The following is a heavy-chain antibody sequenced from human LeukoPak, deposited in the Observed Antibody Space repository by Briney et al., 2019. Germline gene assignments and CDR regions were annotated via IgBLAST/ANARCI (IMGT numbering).Heavy chain of an antibody. V-gene: IGHV4-39*01. CDR2: IYYNGNT. CDR3: ARLTALAGHRGAFDI. Sequence: SETLSLTCNVSGGSIGGHTFYWDWIRQPPGEGLEWIATIYYNGNTFYNPSLKSRVAISIDMSKSQFSLHLSSVTAADTAIYYCARLTALAGHRGAFDIWGPGTMVTVSS. D-gene: IGHD6-19*01. CDR1: GGSIGGHTFY. J-gene: IGHJ3*02.